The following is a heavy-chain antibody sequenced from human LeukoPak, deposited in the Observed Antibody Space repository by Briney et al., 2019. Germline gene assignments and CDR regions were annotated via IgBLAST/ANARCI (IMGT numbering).Heavy chain of an antibody. Sequence: SETLSITCTVSGGSISSYYWTWIRQPAGKGLEWIGRISSSGSTNYNPSLKSRVTMSVDTSKNQFSLKLSSVTAADTAVYFCARGNYDLLTGNYWFDPWGQGTLVTVTS. CDR2: ISSSGST. J-gene: IGHJ5*02. CDR3: ARGNYDLLTGNYWFDP. V-gene: IGHV4-4*07. D-gene: IGHD3-9*01. CDR1: GGSISSYY.